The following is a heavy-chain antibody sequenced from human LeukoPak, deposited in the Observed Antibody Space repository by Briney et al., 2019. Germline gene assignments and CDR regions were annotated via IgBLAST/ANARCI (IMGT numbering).Heavy chain of an antibody. CDR1: GFTFDDYA. Sequence: GGSLRLSCAASGFTFDDYAMHWVRQAPGKGLEWVSGISWNSGSIGYADSVKGRFTISRDNAKNSLYLQMNSLRAEDTAVYFCARGGSFSLAIAYWGQGTLVTVSS. CDR3: ARGGSFSLAIAY. J-gene: IGHJ4*02. CDR2: ISWNSGSI. D-gene: IGHD1-26*01. V-gene: IGHV3-9*01.